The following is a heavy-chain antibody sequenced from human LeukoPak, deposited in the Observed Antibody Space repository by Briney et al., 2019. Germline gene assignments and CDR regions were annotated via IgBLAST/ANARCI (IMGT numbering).Heavy chain of an antibody. CDR1: GYTFTGYY. Sequence: ASVKVSCKTSGYTFTGYYMQWVRQAPGQGLEWMGWINPNSGNTNYAQKLQGRVTMTTDTSTSTAYMELRSLRSDDTAVYYCARDRGTTVVTDAFDIWGQGTMVTVSS. V-gene: IGHV1-18*04. CDR2: INPNSGNT. CDR3: ARDRGTTVVTDAFDI. J-gene: IGHJ3*02. D-gene: IGHD4-23*01.